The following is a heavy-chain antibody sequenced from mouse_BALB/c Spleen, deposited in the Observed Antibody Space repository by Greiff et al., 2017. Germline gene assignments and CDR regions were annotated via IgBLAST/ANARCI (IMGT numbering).Heavy chain of an antibody. Sequence: EVKLMESGGGLVKPGGSLKLSCAASGFTFSSYTMSWVRQTPEKRLEWVATISSGGSYTYYPDSVKGRFTISRDNAKNTLYLQMSSLKSEDTAMYYCTRERADGPFDYWGQGTTLTVSS. CDR2: ISSGGSYT. CDR1: GFTFSSYT. J-gene: IGHJ2*01. V-gene: IGHV5-6-4*01. CDR3: TRERADGPFDY. D-gene: IGHD2-3*01.